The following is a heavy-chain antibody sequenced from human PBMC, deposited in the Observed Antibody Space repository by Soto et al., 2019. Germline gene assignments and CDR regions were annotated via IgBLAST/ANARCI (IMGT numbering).Heavy chain of an antibody. CDR2: ISSRSDI. CDR3: AREYTAWPLAYGLGV. V-gene: IGHV3-21*01. CDR1: GFTFSTYS. Sequence: GGALRLSCVGSGFTFSTYSINWVRQAPGKGLEWVSSISSRSDIYYADSVKGRFTISRDNAKNSVSLQMNSLRAEDTAVYYCAREYTAWPLAYGLGVWGQGTTVTVSS. J-gene: IGHJ6*02. D-gene: IGHD2-2*02.